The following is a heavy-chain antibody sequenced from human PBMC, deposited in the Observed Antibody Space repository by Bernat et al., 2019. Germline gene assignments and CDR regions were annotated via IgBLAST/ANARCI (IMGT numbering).Heavy chain of an antibody. CDR1: GYTFTVYY. CDR2: INPNSGGT. V-gene: IGHV1-2*04. CDR3: ARAESLYGMDV. Sequence: QVQLVQSGAEVKKPGASVKVSCKASGYTFTVYYMHWVRQAPGQGLEWMGWINPNSGGTNYAKKLQGWVTMTRETSISTAYMELRRLRSDETAVYYCARAESLYGMDVWGQGTTVTVS. J-gene: IGHJ6*02.